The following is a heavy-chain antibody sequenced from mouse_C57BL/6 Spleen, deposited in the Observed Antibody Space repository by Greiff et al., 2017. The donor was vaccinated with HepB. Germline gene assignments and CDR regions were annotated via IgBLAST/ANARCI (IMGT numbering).Heavy chain of an antibody. V-gene: IGHV14-4*01. Sequence: VQLKQSGAELVRPGASVKLSCTASGFNIKDDYMHWVKQRPEQGLEWIGWIDPENGDTEYASKFQGKATITADTSSTTAYLQLSSLTSEDTAVYYCTSIYYDDDDGMDYWGQGTSVTVSS. J-gene: IGHJ4*01. CDR2: IDPENGDT. CDR3: TSIYYDDDDGMDY. CDR1: GFNIKDDY. D-gene: IGHD2-4*01.